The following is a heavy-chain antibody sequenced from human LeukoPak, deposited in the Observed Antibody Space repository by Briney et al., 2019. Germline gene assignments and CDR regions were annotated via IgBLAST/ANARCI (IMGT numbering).Heavy chain of an antibody. CDR3: ARCTSTSCYNLDY. V-gene: IGHV4-61*09. Sequence: SETLSLTCTVSGGSINSGSYYWNWIRQSAGKGLEWIGHIHTTGSTNCNPSLKSRVTTSLDTSKNQFSLKLHSVTAADTAVYYCARCTSTSCYNLDYWGQGSLVTVSS. CDR2: IHTTGST. CDR1: GGSINSGSYY. J-gene: IGHJ4*02. D-gene: IGHD2-2*02.